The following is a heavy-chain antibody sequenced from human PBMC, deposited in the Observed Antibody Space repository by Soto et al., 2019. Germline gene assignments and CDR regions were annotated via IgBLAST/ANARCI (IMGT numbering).Heavy chain of an antibody. V-gene: IGHV4-39*07. J-gene: IGHJ4*02. CDR1: NGSISSRSSY. Sequence: PSETLSLTCIVSNGSISSRSSYWGWIRQTPGKGLEWIGSIYHIGNTYYNPSLKSRVTISVDTSKNQFSLKLSSVTAADTAVYYCARGYPTVDIVDTIPPLFEYWGQGTLVTVSS. CDR2: IYHIGNT. D-gene: IGHD5-12*01. CDR3: ARGYPTVDIVDTIPPLFEY.